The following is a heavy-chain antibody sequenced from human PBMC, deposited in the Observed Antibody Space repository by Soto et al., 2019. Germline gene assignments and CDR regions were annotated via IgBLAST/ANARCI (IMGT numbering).Heavy chain of an antibody. CDR3: ARHRGGPLTQGDY. CDR2: INAGNGNT. V-gene: IGHV1-3*05. D-gene: IGHD3-10*01. J-gene: IGHJ4*01. Sequence: QVQLVQSGAEEKKPGASVKVSCKASGYTFTSYAMHWVRQAPGQRLEWMGWINAGNGNTKYSQKFQGRATITRDTXATTAYMELSSLRSEDTAVYSCARHRGGPLTQGDYWGHGTLVTVSS. CDR1: GYTFTSYA.